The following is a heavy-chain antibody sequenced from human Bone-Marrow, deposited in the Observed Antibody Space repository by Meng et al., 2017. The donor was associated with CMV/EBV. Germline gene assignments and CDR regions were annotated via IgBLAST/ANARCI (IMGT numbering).Heavy chain of an antibody. CDR2: ISSSGSTI. D-gene: IGHD3-3*01. Sequence: GESLKISCAASGFTFSSYEMNWVRQAPGKGLEWVSYISSSGSTIYYADSVKGRFTISRDNAKNSLYLQMNSLRAEDTAVYYCARGAVKDYDFWSGSKGGFDYWGQGTRVTGSS. CDR1: GFTFSSYE. V-gene: IGHV3-48*03. CDR3: ARGAVKDYDFWSGSKGGFDY. J-gene: IGHJ4*02.